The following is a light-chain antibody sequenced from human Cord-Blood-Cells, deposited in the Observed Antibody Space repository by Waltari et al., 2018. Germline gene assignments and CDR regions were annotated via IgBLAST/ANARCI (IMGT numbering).Light chain of an antibody. V-gene: IGLV2-14*01. CDR1: SSDVGGYNY. CDR2: DVS. Sequence: QSALTQPASVSGSPGQSLTISCTGPSSDVGGYNYVSWYQQHPGKAPKLMIYDVSNRPSGVSNRFSGSKSGNTASLTISGLQAEDEADYYCSSYTSSSTLCVFGTGTKVTVL. CDR3: SSYTSSSTLCV. J-gene: IGLJ1*01.